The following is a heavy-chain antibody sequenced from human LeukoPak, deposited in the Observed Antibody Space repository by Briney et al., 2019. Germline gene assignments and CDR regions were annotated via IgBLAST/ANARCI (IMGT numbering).Heavy chain of an antibody. V-gene: IGHV4-61*02. CDR3: ARSECSGNSCYSVAY. CDR2: MNTSGST. Sequence: SETLSLTCTVSGGSISTGSYYWNWIRQPAGKGLEWIGRMNTSGSTNYNPSLKSRVTISVDTSKNQFSLKLSSVTAADTAVYYCARSECSGNSCYSVAYWGQGTLVTVSS. CDR1: GGSISTGSYY. J-gene: IGHJ4*02. D-gene: IGHD2-15*01.